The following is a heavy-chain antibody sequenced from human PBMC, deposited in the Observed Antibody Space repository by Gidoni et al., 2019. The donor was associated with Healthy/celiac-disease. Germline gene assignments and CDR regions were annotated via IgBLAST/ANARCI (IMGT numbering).Heavy chain of an antibody. J-gene: IGHJ4*02. CDR1: GRSISRYY. D-gene: IGHD3-3*01. CDR2: IYTSGST. Sequence: QVQLQESGPGLVKPSETLSLTCTVSGRSISRYYWRWIRQPAGKGLEWIGRIYTSGSTNYNPSLKSRVTMSVDTSKNQFSLKLSSVTAADTAVYYCARDRLYYDFWSGHQQAGFDYWGQGTLVTVSS. V-gene: IGHV4-4*07. CDR3: ARDRLYYDFWSGHQQAGFDY.